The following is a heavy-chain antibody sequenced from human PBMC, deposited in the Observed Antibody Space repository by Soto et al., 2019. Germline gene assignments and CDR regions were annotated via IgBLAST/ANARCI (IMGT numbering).Heavy chain of an antibody. CDR2: IYYTGST. Sequence: PSETLSLTCTVSGGSINNHYWSWIRQAPGKGLEWIGYIYYTGSTNYNPSLKSRDTMSVDTSKNQFSLNLTSLTAADTAVYYCAKSPTYFDYWGQGTLVTVSS. CDR1: GGSINNHY. CDR3: AKSPTYFDY. V-gene: IGHV4-59*11. J-gene: IGHJ4*02.